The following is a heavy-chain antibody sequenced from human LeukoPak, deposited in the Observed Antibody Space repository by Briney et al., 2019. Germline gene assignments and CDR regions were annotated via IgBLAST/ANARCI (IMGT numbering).Heavy chain of an antibody. Sequence: PSQTLSLTCTVSGGSISSGGYYWSWIRQHPGKGLEWIGYIYYSGSTYYNPSLKSRVTISVDTSKNQFSLKLSSVTAADTAVYYCARDQGHYCSSTSCYQYYYGMDVWGQGTTVTVSS. V-gene: IGHV4-31*03. D-gene: IGHD2-2*01. CDR3: ARDQGHYCSSTSCYQYYYGMDV. CDR1: GGSISSGGYY. J-gene: IGHJ6*02. CDR2: IYYSGST.